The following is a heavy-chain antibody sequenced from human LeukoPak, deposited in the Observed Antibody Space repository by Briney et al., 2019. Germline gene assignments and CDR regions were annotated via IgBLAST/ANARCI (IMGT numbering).Heavy chain of an antibody. CDR3: ARELVSLGTGYFDL. CDR2: ITGSSTWT. V-gene: IGHV3-23*01. CDR1: GFTFGTYG. D-gene: IGHD7-27*01. J-gene: IGHJ2*01. Sequence: GGSLRLSCGASGFTFGTYGMTWVRQAPGKGLEWVSGITGSSTWTYYADSVRGRFTISRDNSKNTLHLQMNNLTADDTAIYYCARELVSLGTGYFDLWGRGTLVTVSS.